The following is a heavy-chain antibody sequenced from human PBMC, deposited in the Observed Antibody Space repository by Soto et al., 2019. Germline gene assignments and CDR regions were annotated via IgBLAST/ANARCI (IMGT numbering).Heavy chain of an antibody. D-gene: IGHD1-1*01. CDR1: GFTFSNAW. Sequence: PGGSLRLSCAASGFTFSNAWMSWVRQAPGKGLEWVGRIKSKTYGGTTDYAAPVKGRFTISRDDSKNTLYLQMKGLKTEDTALYYCTMYNWNSDGGIDYWGQRTLVTVSS. V-gene: IGHV3-15*01. J-gene: IGHJ4*02. CDR2: IKSKTYGGTT. CDR3: TMYNWNSDGGIDY.